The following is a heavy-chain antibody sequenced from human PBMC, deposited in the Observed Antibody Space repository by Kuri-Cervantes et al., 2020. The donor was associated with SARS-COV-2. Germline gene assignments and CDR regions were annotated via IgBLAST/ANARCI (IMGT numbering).Heavy chain of an antibody. V-gene: IGHV3-7*01. CDR1: GFIFSNYW. CDR2: IKQDGSEE. CDR3: ARDLGPYGDYLLD. Sequence: GESLKISCAASGFIFSNYWMSWVRHAPGRGLEWVANIKQDGSEEFYVDSVKGRFTVSRDNAKKSLFLQMNSLRADDTAVYYCARDLGPYGDYLLDWGQGTLVTVSS. J-gene: IGHJ4*02. D-gene: IGHD4-17*01.